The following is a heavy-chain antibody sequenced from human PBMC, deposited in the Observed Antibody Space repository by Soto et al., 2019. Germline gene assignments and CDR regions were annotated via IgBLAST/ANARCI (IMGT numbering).Heavy chain of an antibody. D-gene: IGHD2-2*01. Sequence: GGSLRLSCAASGFTFSSYAMSWVRQAPGKGLEWVSAISGSGGSTYYADSVKGRFTISRDNSKNTLYLQMNSLRAEDTAVYYYAKDPTSLVVPGATSYYFGYLGHATLVTVSS. CDR3: AKDPTSLVVPGATSYYFGY. J-gene: IGHJ4*01. V-gene: IGHV3-23*01. CDR2: ISGSGGST. CDR1: GFTFSSYA.